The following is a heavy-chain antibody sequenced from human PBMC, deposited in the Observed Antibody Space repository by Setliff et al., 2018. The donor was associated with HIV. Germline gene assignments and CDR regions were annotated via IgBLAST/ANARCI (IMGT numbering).Heavy chain of an antibody. CDR1: GFNFSSFW. V-gene: IGHV3-7*01. J-gene: IGHJ4*02. CDR2: INEDGSER. Sequence: GGSLRLSCSTSGFNFSSFWMNWVRQAPGKGLEWLANINEDGSERNCVDSVKGRFTISRDNAKNSLYLQLNSLRGDDTAGYYCARGYVMCSVNGCFPGNFDYWGQGALVTV. D-gene: IGHD2-15*01. CDR3: ARGYVMCSVNGCFPGNFDY.